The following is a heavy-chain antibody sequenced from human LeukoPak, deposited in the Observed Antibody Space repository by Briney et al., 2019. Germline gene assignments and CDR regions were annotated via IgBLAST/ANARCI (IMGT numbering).Heavy chain of an antibody. D-gene: IGHD2-2*01. J-gene: IGHJ5*02. CDR2: INPNSGGT. CDR1: GYTFTGYY. Sequence: GASVKVSCKASGYTFTGYYMHWVRQAPGQGLEWMGWINPNSGGTNYAQKFQGRVTMTRDTSISTAYMELSRLRSDDTAVYYCARDSPPIVAVPADEQRWFDPWGQGTLVTVSS. V-gene: IGHV1-2*02. CDR3: ARDSPPIVAVPADEQRWFDP.